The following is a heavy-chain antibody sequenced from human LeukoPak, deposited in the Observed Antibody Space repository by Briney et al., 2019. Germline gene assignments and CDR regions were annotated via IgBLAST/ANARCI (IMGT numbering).Heavy chain of an antibody. J-gene: IGHJ4*02. D-gene: IGHD2-8*01. CDR2: IYYSGST. CDR3: ARGRIDSCTNGVCYAVVFYYFDY. V-gene: IGHV4-39*01. Sequence: PSETLSLTCTVSGGSISSSSYYWGWIRQPPGKGLEWIGSIYYSGSTYYNPSLKSRVTISVDTSKNQFSLKLSSVTAADTAVYYCARGRIDSCTNGVCYAVVFYYFDYWGQGTLVTVSS. CDR1: GGSISSSSYY.